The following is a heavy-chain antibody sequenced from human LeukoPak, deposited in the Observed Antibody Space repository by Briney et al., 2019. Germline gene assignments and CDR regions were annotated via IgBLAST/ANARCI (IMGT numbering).Heavy chain of an antibody. CDR3: ARCIPRTDWSGWFDAEIDY. CDR2: INHSGST. CDR1: GGSFSGYY. Sequence: SETLSLTCAVYGGSFSGYYWSWIRQPPGKGLEWIGEINHSGSTNYNPSLKSRVTISVDTSKNQFSLKLSSVTAADTAVYYCARCIPRTDWSGWFDAEIDYWGQGTLVTVSS. J-gene: IGHJ4*02. D-gene: IGHD6-19*01. V-gene: IGHV4-34*01.